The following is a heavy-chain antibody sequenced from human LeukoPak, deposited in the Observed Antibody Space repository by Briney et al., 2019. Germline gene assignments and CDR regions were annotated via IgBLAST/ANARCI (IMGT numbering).Heavy chain of an antibody. V-gene: IGHV1-46*01. CDR2: SYPRDGST. CDR3: ARDQEGFDY. J-gene: IGHJ4*02. Sequence: ASVKVSCKASGYTFTSNYIHWVRQAPGQGLEWMGMSYPRDGSTSYAQKFQGRVTVTRDTSTSTVHMELSGLRSEDTAVYYCARDQEGFDYWGQGTLVTVSS. CDR1: GYTFTSNY.